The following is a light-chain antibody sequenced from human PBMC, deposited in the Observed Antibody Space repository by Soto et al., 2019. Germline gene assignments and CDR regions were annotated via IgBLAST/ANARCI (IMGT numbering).Light chain of an antibody. CDR3: QQYYSTPLT. CDR2: WAS. Sequence: DIVMTQSPDSLAVSLGERATINFESSRVVLYSSNNKNYLAWYQQKPGQPPKLLIYWASTRESGVPDRFSGSGSGTDFTLTISSLQAEDVAVYYCQQYYSTPLTFGGGTKVDIK. J-gene: IGKJ4*01. V-gene: IGKV4-1*01. CDR1: RVVLYSSNNKNY.